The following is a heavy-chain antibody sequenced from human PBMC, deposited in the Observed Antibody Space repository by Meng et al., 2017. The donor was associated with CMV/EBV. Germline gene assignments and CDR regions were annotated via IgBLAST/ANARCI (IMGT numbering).Heavy chain of an antibody. V-gene: IGHV4-34*01. D-gene: IGHD6-19*01. CDR2: INHSEST. J-gene: IGHJ4*02. Sequence: SETLSLTCAVYGGSFSGYYWSWIRQPPGKGLEWIGEINHSESTNYNPSLKSRVTISVDTSKNQFSLKLSSVTAADTAVYYCASITRRYSSGWYVGSNGVQNDYWGQGTLVTVSS. CDR3: ASITRRYSSGWYVGSNGVQNDY. CDR1: GGSFSGYY.